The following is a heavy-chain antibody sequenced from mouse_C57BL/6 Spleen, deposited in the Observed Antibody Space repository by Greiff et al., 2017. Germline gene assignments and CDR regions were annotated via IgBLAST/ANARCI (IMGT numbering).Heavy chain of an antibody. CDR2: INPSNGGT. J-gene: IGHJ1*03. Sequence: QVQLKQPGTELVKPGASVKLSCKASGYTFTSYWMHWVKQRPGQGLEWIGNINPSNGGTNYNEKFKSKATLTVDKSSSAAYLQLSSLTSEDSAVCYCAISGSYPYWYFGVWGTGTTVTVSS. CDR3: AISGSYPYWYFGV. V-gene: IGHV1-53*01. D-gene: IGHD2-12*01. CDR1: GYTFTSYW.